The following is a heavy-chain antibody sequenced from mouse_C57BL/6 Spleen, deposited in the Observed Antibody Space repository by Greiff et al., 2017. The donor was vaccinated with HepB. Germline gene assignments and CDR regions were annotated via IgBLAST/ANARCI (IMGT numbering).Heavy chain of an antibody. CDR3: TRGIWLRRGGWFAY. V-gene: IGHV1-5*01. CDR1: GYTFTSYW. J-gene: IGHJ3*01. CDR2: IYPGNSDT. Sequence: VQLQQSGTVLARPGASVKMSCKTSGYTFTSYWMHWVKQRPGQGLEWIGAIYPGNSDTSYNQKFKGKAKLTAVTSASTAYMELSSLTNEDSAVYYGTRGIWLRRGGWFAYWGQGTLVTVSA. D-gene: IGHD2-2*01.